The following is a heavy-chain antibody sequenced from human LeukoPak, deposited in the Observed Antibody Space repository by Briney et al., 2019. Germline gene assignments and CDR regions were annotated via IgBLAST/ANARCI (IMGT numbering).Heavy chain of an antibody. CDR3: AKDTVTPPLYYYYYGMDV. V-gene: IGHV3-23*01. D-gene: IGHD4-11*01. Sequence: GGSLRLSCAASGFTFSSYAMSWVRQAPGKGLEWVSAISGSGGSTYYADSVKGRFTISRDNSKNMLYLQMNSLRAEDTAVYYCAKDTVTPPLYYYYYGMDVWGQGTTVTVSS. J-gene: IGHJ6*02. CDR2: ISGSGGST. CDR1: GFTFSSYA.